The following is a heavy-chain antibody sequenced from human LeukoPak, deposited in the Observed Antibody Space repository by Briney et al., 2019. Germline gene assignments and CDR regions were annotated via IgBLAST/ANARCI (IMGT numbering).Heavy chain of an antibody. D-gene: IGHD2/OR15-2a*01. CDR1: GGSFSGYY. CDR2: INHSGST. CDR3: ARERNVSDGFVIDY. V-gene: IGHV4-34*01. Sequence: PSETLSLTCAVYGGSFSGYYWSWIRQPPGKGLEWIGEINHSGSTNYNPSLKSRVTISVDTSKNQFSLKLSSVTAADTAVYYCARERNVSDGFVIDYWGQGTLVTVSS. J-gene: IGHJ4*02.